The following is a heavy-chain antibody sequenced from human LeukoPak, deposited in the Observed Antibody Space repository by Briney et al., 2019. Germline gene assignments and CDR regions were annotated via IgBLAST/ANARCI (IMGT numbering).Heavy chain of an antibody. Sequence: SETLSLTCTVSGYSISSGYYWGWIRQPPGKGLEWIGSIYHSGSTYYNPSLKSRVTISVDTSKNQFSLKLSSVTAADTAVYYCARDHTAMAMYYFDYRGQGTLVTVSS. V-gene: IGHV4-38-2*02. CDR1: GYSISSGYY. J-gene: IGHJ4*02. CDR2: IYHSGST. CDR3: ARDHTAMAMYYFDY. D-gene: IGHD5-18*01.